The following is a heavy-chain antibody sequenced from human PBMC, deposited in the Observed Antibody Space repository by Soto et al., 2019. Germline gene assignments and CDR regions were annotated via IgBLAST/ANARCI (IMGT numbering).Heavy chain of an antibody. CDR1: GFTVSSNY. J-gene: IGHJ4*02. CDR3: ARDLYCSGGSCLKN. D-gene: IGHD2-15*01. Sequence: EVQLVESGGGLVQPGGSLRLSCAASGFTVSSNYMSWVRQAPGKGLEWVSVIYSGGSTYYADSVKGRFTISRDNSKNTLYLQMNSLRAEDTAVYYCARDLYCSGGSCLKNWGQGTLVTVSS. V-gene: IGHV3-66*01. CDR2: IYSGGST.